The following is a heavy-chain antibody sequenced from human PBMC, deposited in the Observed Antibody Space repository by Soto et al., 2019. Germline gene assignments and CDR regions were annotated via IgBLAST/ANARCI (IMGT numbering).Heavy chain of an antibody. CDR1: GGSISSSSYY. D-gene: IGHD3-10*01. CDR3: ARHSPTSMVPYFDY. Sequence: SETLSLTCTVSGGSISSSSYYWGWIRQPPGKGLEWIGSIYYSGSTYYNPSLKSRVTISVDTSKNQLSLKLSSVTAADTAVYYCARHSPTSMVPYFDYWGQGTLVTVSS. J-gene: IGHJ4*02. V-gene: IGHV4-39*01. CDR2: IYYSGST.